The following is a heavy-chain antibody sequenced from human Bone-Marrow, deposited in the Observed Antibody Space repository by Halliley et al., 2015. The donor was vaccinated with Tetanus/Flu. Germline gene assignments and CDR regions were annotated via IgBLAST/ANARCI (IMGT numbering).Heavy chain of an antibody. CDR1: GGSIRSYY. CDR3: ARSDYGSAVSLHD. D-gene: IGHD3-10*01. J-gene: IGHJ4*02. Sequence: PSLTCTVSGGSIRSYYWSWIRQPPGKGLEWIGYISHSGNTNYKPSLKSRVTISIDTSKNQFSLKVSSVTAADTAVYYCARSDYGSAVSLHDWGQGTLVTVSS. V-gene: IGHV4-59*01. CDR2: ISHSGNT.